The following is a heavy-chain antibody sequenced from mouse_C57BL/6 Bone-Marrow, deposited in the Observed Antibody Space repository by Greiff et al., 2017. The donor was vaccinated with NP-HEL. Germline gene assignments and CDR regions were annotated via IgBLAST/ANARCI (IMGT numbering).Heavy chain of an antibody. CDR3: ARALPPYAMDY. V-gene: IGHV5-4*01. J-gene: IGHJ4*01. CDR2: ISDGGSYT. Sequence: EVQGVESGGGLVKPGGSLKLSCAASGFTFSSYAMSWVRQTPEKRLEWVATISDGGSYTYYPDNVKGRFTISRDNAKNNLYLQMSHLKSEDTAMYYCARALPPYAMDYWGQGTSVTVSS. CDR1: GFTFSSYA. D-gene: IGHD2-12*01.